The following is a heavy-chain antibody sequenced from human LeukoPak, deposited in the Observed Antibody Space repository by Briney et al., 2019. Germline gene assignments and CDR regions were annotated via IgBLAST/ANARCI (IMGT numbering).Heavy chain of an antibody. CDR1: GYTFTSYY. J-gene: IGHJ4*02. CDR2: INTNTGNP. V-gene: IGHV7-4-1*02. CDR3: ARAELSCSGSTRFSY. Sequence: ASVKVSCKASGYTFTSYYMHWVRQAPGQGLEWIGWINTNTGNPTYAQGFTGRFVFSLDTSVSTAYLHISSLQAEDTAVYYCARAELSCSGSTRFSYWGQGTLVTVSS. D-gene: IGHD2-15*01.